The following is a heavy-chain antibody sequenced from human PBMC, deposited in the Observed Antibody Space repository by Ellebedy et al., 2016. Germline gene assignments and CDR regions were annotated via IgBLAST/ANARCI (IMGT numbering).Heavy chain of an antibody. Sequence: SLKTSXAGSGFTFNDYALHWVRQAPGKGLEWVSGISWDSAVIGYGGSVKGRFTISKDSAKNYLYLQMNSLRPEDTAFYYCAKGTMDYFYHWGQGTLVTVSS. CDR3: AKGTMDYFYH. CDR1: GFTFNDYA. V-gene: IGHV3-9*01. J-gene: IGHJ4*02. CDR2: ISWDSAVI. D-gene: IGHD4/OR15-4a*01.